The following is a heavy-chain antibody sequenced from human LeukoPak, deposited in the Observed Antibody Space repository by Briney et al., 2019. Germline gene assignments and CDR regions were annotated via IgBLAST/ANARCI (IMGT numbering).Heavy chain of an antibody. V-gene: IGHV4-59*11. J-gene: IGHJ3*02. D-gene: IGHD6-19*01. CDR2: IYYSGST. Sequence: PSETLSLTCIVSGDSISSHYWSWIRQHPGKGLEWIGYIYYSGSTNYNPSLKSRVTISVDTSKNQFSLKLSSVTAADTAVYYCARAPRGSGWRAFDIWGQGTMVTVSS. CDR3: ARAPRGSGWRAFDI. CDR1: GDSISSHY.